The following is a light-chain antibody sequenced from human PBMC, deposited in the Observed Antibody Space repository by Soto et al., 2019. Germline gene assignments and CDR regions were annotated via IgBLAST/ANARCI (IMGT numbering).Light chain of an antibody. CDR1: QGIGSY. CDR3: HQLNNYPLT. CDR2: AAS. V-gene: IGKV1-9*01. J-gene: IGKJ4*01. Sequence: DIQLTQSPSFLSASLGDRVTITCRASQGIGSYLAWYQQKPGKAPRLLIYAASTLQSGVPSRFSGSGSDTEFTLTISSLQPEDFATYYCHQLNNYPLTFGGGTKVDIK.